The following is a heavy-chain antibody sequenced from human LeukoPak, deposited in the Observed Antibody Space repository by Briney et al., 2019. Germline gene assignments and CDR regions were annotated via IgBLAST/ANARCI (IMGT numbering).Heavy chain of an antibody. D-gene: IGHD1-14*01. Sequence: ASVKVSCTAFGYTFTSNYMHWVRHAPGQGPEWMGVISPSGGSTTYAQKFQGRVTMTRDMSTSTVYMELSSLRSEDTAVYYCARDRAGRGGGPFDYWGQGTLVTVSS. CDR3: ARDRAGRGGGPFDY. V-gene: IGHV1-46*01. CDR2: ISPSGGST. CDR1: GYTFTSNY. J-gene: IGHJ4*02.